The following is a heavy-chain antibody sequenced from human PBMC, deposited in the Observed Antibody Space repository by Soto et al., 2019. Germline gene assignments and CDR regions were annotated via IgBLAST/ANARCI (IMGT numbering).Heavy chain of an antibody. Sequence: GGSLRLSCAASGFTFSSYAMIWVRRAPGKGLEWVSAISGSAGSTYYADSVKGRFTISRDNSKDTLYLQMNSLRAEDTAVYYCAKTQYYYDSSGYYPQYYFDYWGQGTLVTVSS. CDR1: GFTFSSYA. V-gene: IGHV3-23*01. D-gene: IGHD3-22*01. CDR2: ISGSAGST. J-gene: IGHJ4*02. CDR3: AKTQYYYDSSGYYPQYYFDY.